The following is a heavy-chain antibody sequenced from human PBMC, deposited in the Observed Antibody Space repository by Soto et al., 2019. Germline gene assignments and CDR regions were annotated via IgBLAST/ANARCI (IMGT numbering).Heavy chain of an antibody. D-gene: IGHD2-15*01. CDR2: INPYNGNT. Sequence: QVQLVQSGGEVKKPGASVKVSCKASAYSFSSYGIMWVRQAPGQGLEWMGWINPYNGNTDYAQNLQGRVTMTTDTSTSTDYMEVRGLRSDDTAVYYCARSGNSDYWGQGTLVTVSS. CDR1: AYSFSSYG. V-gene: IGHV1-18*01. CDR3: ARSGNSDY. J-gene: IGHJ4*02.